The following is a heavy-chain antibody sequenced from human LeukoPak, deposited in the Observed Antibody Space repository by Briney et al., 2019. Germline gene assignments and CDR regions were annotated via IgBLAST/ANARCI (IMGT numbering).Heavy chain of an antibody. D-gene: IGHD3-22*01. V-gene: IGHV4-39*01. CDR1: GGSISSYY. CDR3: ARRHYYDSSGYYHYFDY. J-gene: IGHJ4*02. CDR2: IYYSGST. Sequence: SETLSLTCTVSGGSISSYYWSWIRQPPGKGLEWIGSIYYSGSTYYSPSLKSRVTISVDTSKNQFSLKLSSVTAADTAVYYCARRHYYDSSGYYHYFDYWGQGTLVTVSS.